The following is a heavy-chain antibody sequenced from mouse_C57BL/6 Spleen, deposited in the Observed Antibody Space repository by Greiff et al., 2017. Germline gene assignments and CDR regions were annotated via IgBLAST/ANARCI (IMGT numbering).Heavy chain of an antibody. CDR2: ILPGSGST. CDR1: GYTFTGYW. J-gene: IGHJ4*01. Sequence: VQLQQSGAELMKPGASVKLSCKATGYTFTGYWIEWVKQRPGHGLEWIGEILPGSGSTNYNEKFKGKATFTADTSSNTAYMQLSSRTTEDSAIXYCASEGIYYGPLYYAMDYWGQGTSVTVSS. V-gene: IGHV1-9*01. CDR3: ASEGIYYGPLYYAMDY. D-gene: IGHD2-1*01.